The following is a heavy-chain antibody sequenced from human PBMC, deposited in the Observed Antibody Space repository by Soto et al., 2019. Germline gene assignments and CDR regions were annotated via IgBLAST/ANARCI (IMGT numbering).Heavy chain of an antibody. J-gene: IGHJ6*02. CDR3: ARLTPYCTSTSCYESNYYGMDV. V-gene: IGHV3-23*01. D-gene: IGHD2-2*01. CDR2: ISGSGGST. Sequence: GESLKISCAASGHTFSSYAMSWVRQAPGKGLEWVSSISGSGGSTYFVDSVKGRFTISRDNSKNTLFLQMNSLRAEDTAVYYCARLTPYCTSTSCYESNYYGMDVWGQGTTVTVSS. CDR1: GHTFSSYA.